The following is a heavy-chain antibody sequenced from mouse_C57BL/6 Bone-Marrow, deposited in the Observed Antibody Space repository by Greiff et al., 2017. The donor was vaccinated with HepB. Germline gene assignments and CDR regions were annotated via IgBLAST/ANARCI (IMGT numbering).Heavy chain of an antibody. Sequence: QVQLQQPGAELVMPGASVKLSCKASGYTFTSYWMHWVKQRPGQGLEWIGEIDPSDSYTNYNQKFKGKSTLTVDKSSSKAYMQLSSLTSEDSAVYYCARSDYGNLYWYFDVWGTGTTVTVSS. CDR1: GYTFTSYW. J-gene: IGHJ1*03. CDR2: IDPSDSYT. V-gene: IGHV1-69*01. CDR3: ARSDYGNLYWYFDV. D-gene: IGHD2-1*01.